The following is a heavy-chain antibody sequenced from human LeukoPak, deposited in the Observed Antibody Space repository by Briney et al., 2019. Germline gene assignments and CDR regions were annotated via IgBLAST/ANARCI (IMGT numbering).Heavy chain of an antibody. J-gene: IGHJ4*02. CDR1: GYTFTGYY. Sequence: GASVKVSCKASGYTFTGYYMHWVRQAPGQGLEWMGWINPNSGGTNYAQKFQGRVTMTRDTSISTAYMELSRLRSDDTAVYYCARDHRPYWSSTSCYPDYWGQGTLVTVSS. V-gene: IGHV1-2*02. CDR3: ARDHRPYWSSTSCYPDY. D-gene: IGHD2-2*01. CDR2: INPNSGGT.